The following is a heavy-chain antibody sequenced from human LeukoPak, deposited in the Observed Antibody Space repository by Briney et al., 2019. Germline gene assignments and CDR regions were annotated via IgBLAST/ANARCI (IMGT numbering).Heavy chain of an antibody. CDR1: GFMFSSNW. V-gene: IGHV3-7*03. Sequence: GGSLRLSCAASGFMFSSNWMSWVRLAPGKGLEWVANIKEDGTETYYVDSVKGRFTISRDNAKNSLYLQMNSLRVEDTAVYYCAKEGRSLQAYWGQGTLVTVSS. J-gene: IGHJ4*02. CDR2: IKEDGTET. CDR3: AKEGRSLQAY. D-gene: IGHD5-24*01.